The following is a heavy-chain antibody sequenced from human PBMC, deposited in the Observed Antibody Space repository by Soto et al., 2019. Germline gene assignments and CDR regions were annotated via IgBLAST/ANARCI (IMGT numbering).Heavy chain of an antibody. Sequence: SQTLSLTCAISGDSVSSNSAAWNWIRQSPSRGLEWLGRTYYRSKWYNDYAVSVKSRITINPDTSKNQFSVQLNSVTPEDTAVYYCARNPGIAVAGPLDYWGQGTLVTVSS. CDR1: GDSVSSNSAA. D-gene: IGHD6-19*01. J-gene: IGHJ4*02. CDR2: TYYRSKWYN. CDR3: ARNPGIAVAGPLDY. V-gene: IGHV6-1*01.